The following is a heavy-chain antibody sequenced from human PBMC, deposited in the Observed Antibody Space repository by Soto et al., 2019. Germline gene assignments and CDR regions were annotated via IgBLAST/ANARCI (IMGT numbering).Heavy chain of an antibody. V-gene: IGHV4-59*01. CDR3: GRYAGYVDS. Sequence: SETLSLTCTVSGGSISSSYLSWIRQPPGRGLEWIGDIYYRGSTNYNPSLESRVAISIDTSKTQFSLKVSSVTAADTAVYYCGRYAGYVDSWGQGTLVTVSS. CDR2: IYYRGST. D-gene: IGHD2-2*01. CDR1: GGSISSSY. J-gene: IGHJ4*02.